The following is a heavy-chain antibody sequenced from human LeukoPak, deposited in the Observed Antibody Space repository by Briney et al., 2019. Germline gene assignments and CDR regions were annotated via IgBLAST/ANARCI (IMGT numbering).Heavy chain of an antibody. Sequence: ASVKVSCKASGYTFTSYYMHWVRQAPGQGLERMGIINPSGGSTSYAQKLQGSVTMTRNTSISTAYMELSSLRSEDTAVYYCAREEYIVGVLAALDYWGQGTLVTVSS. V-gene: IGHV1-46*01. D-gene: IGHD2-2*01. CDR3: AREEYIVGVLAALDY. CDR2: INPSGGST. J-gene: IGHJ4*02. CDR1: GYTFTSYY.